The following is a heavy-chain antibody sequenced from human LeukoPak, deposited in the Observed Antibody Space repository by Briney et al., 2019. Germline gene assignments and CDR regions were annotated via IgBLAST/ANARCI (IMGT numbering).Heavy chain of an antibody. CDR3: ARGHHVVVATATWASDAFDL. CDR1: GYSFTSYW. Sequence: GESLKISCKGSGYSFTSYWIGWVRQMPGKGLEWMGIIYPGDSDSRQSPSLRGQVTISADKSINTAYLQWNSLKASDTAMYYCARGHHVVVATATWASDAFDLWGQGTMVTVSS. CDR2: IYPGDSDS. J-gene: IGHJ3*01. V-gene: IGHV5-51*01. D-gene: IGHD2-21*02.